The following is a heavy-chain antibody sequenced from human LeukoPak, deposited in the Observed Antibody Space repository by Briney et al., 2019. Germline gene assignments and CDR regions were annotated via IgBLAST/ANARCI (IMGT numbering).Heavy chain of an antibody. Sequence: GGSLRLSCAASGFTFSSYWMSWVRQAPGKGLEWVANIKQDGSEKYYVDSVKGRFTISRDSAKNSLYLQINSLRAEDTAVYYCARERYYYDSSGYYYRGINRYYFDYWGQGTLVTVSS. J-gene: IGHJ4*02. CDR3: ARERYYYDSSGYYYRGINRYYFDY. CDR1: GFTFSSYW. D-gene: IGHD3-22*01. CDR2: IKQDGSEK. V-gene: IGHV3-7*01.